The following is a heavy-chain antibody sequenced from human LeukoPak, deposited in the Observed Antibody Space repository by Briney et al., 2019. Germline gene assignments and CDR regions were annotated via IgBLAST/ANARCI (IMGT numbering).Heavy chain of an antibody. V-gene: IGHV4-39*01. D-gene: IGHD7-27*01. CDR1: GGSISSSSYY. CDR3: ARFVTGDGAFDI. J-gene: IGHJ3*02. CDR2: IYYSGNT. Sequence: PSETLSLTCTVSGGSISSSSYYWGWIRQPPGKGLEWIGSIYYSGNTYYNPSLRGRVTISVDTSKSQFSLRLSSVTAADTAVYYCARFVTGDGAFDIWGQGTMVTVSS.